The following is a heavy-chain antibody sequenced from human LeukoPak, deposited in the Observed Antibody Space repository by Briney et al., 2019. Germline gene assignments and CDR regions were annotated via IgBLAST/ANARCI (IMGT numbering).Heavy chain of an antibody. CDR1: GDSISGYY. V-gene: IGHV4-4*07. CDR3: ARDSGTTGEVKFDP. CDR2: IYNGGII. Sequence: SETLSLTCTVSGDSISGYYWSWIRQPAGKGLEWIGRIYNGGIITYNPSLKSRVTMSIDTSNNQFSLRLRFVTAADTAVYYCARDSGTTGEVKFDPWGQGTLVTVSS. J-gene: IGHJ5*02. D-gene: IGHD3-10*01.